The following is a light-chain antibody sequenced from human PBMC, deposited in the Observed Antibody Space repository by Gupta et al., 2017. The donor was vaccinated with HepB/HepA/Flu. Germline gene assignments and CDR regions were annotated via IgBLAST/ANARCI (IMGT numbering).Light chain of an antibody. CDR3: QVWDSTSGV. CDR1: SIGSER. Sequence: SYVLTQPPSVSVVPGKTARIICRGDSIGSERVHWYQQKPGQAPVLVVYDDSERPSGIPERFSGSNSGNTATLIISRVEAGDESDYYCQVWDSTSGVFGGGTRLTVL. CDR2: DDS. V-gene: IGLV3-21*03. J-gene: IGLJ3*02.